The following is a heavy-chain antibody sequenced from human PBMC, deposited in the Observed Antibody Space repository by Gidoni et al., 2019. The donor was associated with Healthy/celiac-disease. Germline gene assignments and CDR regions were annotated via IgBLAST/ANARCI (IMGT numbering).Heavy chain of an antibody. CDR1: GFTFSRYA. D-gene: IGHD3-22*01. CDR2: ISYDGSNK. J-gene: IGHJ4*02. Sequence: QVQLVESGGGVVQPGRSLRRSCAASGFTFSRYAMHWVRQAPGKGLEWVAVISYDGSNKYYADSVKGRFTISRDNSKNTLYLQMNSLRAEDTAVYYCARGTYYYDSSGYYYGYWGQGTLVTVSS. V-gene: IGHV3-30-3*01. CDR3: ARGTYYYDSSGYYYGY.